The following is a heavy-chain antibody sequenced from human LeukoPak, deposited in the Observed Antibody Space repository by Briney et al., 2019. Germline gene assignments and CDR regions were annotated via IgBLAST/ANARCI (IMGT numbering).Heavy chain of an antibody. CDR2: ISWNSGSI. CDR3: AKDMRAVAVSGSFDY. Sequence: GGSLRLSCAASGFTFDDYAMHWVRQVPGKGLEWVSSISWNSGSIGYADSVKGRFTISRDNAKNSLYLQMNSLRAEDMAFYYCAKDMRAVAVSGSFDYWGQGTLVTVSS. CDR1: GFTFDDYA. V-gene: IGHV3-9*03. J-gene: IGHJ4*02. D-gene: IGHD6-19*01.